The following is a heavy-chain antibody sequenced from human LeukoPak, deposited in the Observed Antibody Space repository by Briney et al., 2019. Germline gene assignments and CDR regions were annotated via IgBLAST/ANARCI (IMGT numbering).Heavy chain of an antibody. V-gene: IGHV3-21*01. Sequence: GGSLRLSCAASGFTFSSYSMNWVRQAPGKGLEWVSSISSSSSYIYYADSVKGRFTISRDNAKNSLYLQMNSLRAEDTAVYYCARVSNSYYDFWSGPRYYYMDVWGKGTTVTVSS. CDR3: ARVSNSYYDFWSGPRYYYMDV. J-gene: IGHJ6*03. D-gene: IGHD3-3*01. CDR2: ISSSSSYI. CDR1: GFTFSSYS.